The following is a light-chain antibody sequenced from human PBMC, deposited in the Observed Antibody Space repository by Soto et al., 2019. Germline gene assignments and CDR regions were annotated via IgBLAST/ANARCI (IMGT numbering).Light chain of an antibody. CDR2: RTS. CDR3: QEYNNWPRT. V-gene: IGKV3-15*01. Sequence: EIVMTQSPATLSVSPGERATLSCRASQSISSNLAWYQQRPGQAPRLLMFRTSSRATGFPARFSGSGSGTDFTLTISRLEPEDFAVYYCQEYNNWPRTFGQGTKVAIK. CDR1: QSISSN. J-gene: IGKJ1*01.